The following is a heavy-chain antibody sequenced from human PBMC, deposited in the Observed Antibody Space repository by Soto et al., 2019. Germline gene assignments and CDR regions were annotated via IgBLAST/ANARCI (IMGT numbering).Heavy chain of an antibody. Sequence: ASVKVSCKASGYTFTGYYMHWVRQAPGQGLEWMGWINPNSGGTNYAQKFQGRVTMTRDTSISTAYMELSRLRSDDTAVYYCARDLVYSKYAYYYYGMDVWGQGTTVTVSS. J-gene: IGHJ6*02. CDR2: INPNSGGT. V-gene: IGHV1-2*02. CDR3: ARDLVYSKYAYYYYGMDV. D-gene: IGHD4-4*01. CDR1: GYTFTGYY.